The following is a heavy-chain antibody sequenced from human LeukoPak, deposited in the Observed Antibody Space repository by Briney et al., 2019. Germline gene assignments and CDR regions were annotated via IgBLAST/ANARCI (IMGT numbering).Heavy chain of an antibody. CDR1: GFSFRTYG. D-gene: IGHD4-11*01. CDR2: IRYDGIVK. CDR3: ANDDYSNSLVDP. J-gene: IGHJ5*02. Sequence: GGSLRLSCAASGFSFRTYGMHWVCQAPGKGLEWVSFIRYDGIVKYYAASVKGRFTISRDNSKNALYLQMNSLRSEDTAVYFCANDDYSNSLVDPWGQGTLVTVSS. V-gene: IGHV3-30*02.